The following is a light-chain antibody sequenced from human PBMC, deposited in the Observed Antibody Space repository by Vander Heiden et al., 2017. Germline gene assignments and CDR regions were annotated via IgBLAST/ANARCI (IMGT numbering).Light chain of an antibody. V-gene: IGLV1-47*01. J-gene: IGLJ2*01. CDR3: ASWDDSLTGWV. Sequence: QSVLTQPPSVSGTPGQNVTLSCSGSSSHIGSNSVFWYQLLPGTAPKLLIYRNDQRPSGVPDRFSGSKSGTSASLAISGLRSEDEADYYCASWDDSLTGWVFGGGTKLTVL. CDR2: RND. CDR1: SSHIGSNS.